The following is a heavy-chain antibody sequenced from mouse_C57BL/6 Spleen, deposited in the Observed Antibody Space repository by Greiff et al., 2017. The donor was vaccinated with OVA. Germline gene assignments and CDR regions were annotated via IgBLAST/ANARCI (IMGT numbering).Heavy chain of an antibody. CDR1: GYTFTDYN. Sequence: EVQLQQSGPELVKPGASVKIPCKASGYTFTDYNMDWVKQSHGKSLEWIGDINPNNGGTIYNQKFKGKATLTVDKSSSTAYMELRSLTSEDTAVYYCARGGVYYDYDGPGFDVWGTGTTVTVSS. CDR3: ARGGVYYDYDGPGFDV. D-gene: IGHD2-4*01. V-gene: IGHV1-18*01. J-gene: IGHJ1*03. CDR2: INPNNGGT.